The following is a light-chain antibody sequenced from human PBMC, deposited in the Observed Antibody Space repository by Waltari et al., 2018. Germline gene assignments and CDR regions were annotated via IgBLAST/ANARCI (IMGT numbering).Light chain of an antibody. CDR3: ASWDDGLNGVV. V-gene: IGLV1-44*01. CDR2: TND. CDR1: RPNIGTHS. J-gene: IGLJ2*01. Sequence: QSVLTQPPSASGTPGHRVSISCSGSRPNIGTHSVSWYQQYPGAPPTLPILTNDKRASGVPDRFSASTTGTSASLAISGLQSEDEADYYCASWDDGLNGVVFGGGTKLTVL.